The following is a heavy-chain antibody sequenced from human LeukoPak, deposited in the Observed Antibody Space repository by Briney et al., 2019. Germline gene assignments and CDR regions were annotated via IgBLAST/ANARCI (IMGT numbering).Heavy chain of an antibody. CDR2: INPSGGST. CDR3: ARGVLPHYDFWSGYYTDKTYNWFDP. Sequence: GASVKVSCKASGYTFTSYYMHWVRQAPGQGLEWMGIINPSGGSTSYAQKFQGRVTMTRDMSTSTVYMELSSLRSEDTAVYYCARGVLPHYDFWSGYYTDKTYNWFDPWGQGTLVTVSS. D-gene: IGHD3-3*01. CDR1: GYTFTSYY. J-gene: IGHJ5*02. V-gene: IGHV1-46*01.